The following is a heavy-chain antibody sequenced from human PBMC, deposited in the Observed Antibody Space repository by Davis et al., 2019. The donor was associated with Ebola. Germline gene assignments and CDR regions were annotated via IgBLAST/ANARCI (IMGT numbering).Heavy chain of an antibody. Sequence: SVTVSCQASGGTFSSSSISWVRQAPGQGLAWMGGIIPVFGTANYAQKFQGRVTITADESTSTAYMELNSLRSEDTAVYYCARGYCSSTSCFYYFDYWGQGTLVTVSS. CDR3: ARGYCSSTSCFYYFDY. J-gene: IGHJ4*02. CDR2: IIPVFGTA. V-gene: IGHV1-69*13. D-gene: IGHD2-2*01. CDR1: GGTFSSSS.